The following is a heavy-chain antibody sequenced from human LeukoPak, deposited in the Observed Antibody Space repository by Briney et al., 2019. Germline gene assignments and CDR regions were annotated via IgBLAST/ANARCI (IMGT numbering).Heavy chain of an antibody. J-gene: IGHJ3*02. CDR1: GFTFRSYD. CDR2: IGTAGEI. CDR3: AKDRSAPHMLWNALDI. Sequence: GGSLRLSCAASGFTFRSYDMHWVRQATGKGLEWVSGIGTAGEIYYPGSVKGRFTISRENAKNSLYLQMNSLRAEDTAVYYCAKDRSAPHMLWNALDIWGQGTMVTVSS. D-gene: IGHD2-8*01. V-gene: IGHV3-13*01.